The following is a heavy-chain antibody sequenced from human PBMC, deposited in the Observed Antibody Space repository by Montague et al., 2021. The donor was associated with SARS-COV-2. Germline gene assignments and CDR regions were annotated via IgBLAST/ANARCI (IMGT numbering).Heavy chain of an antibody. D-gene: IGHD2-2*01. CDR1: GGSFSGYY. CDR2: INHSGST. J-gene: IGHJ6*02. Sequence: SETLSLTCAVYGGSFSGYYWSWIRQPPGKGLEWIGEINHSGSTNNNPPLKSRFTIQEDTPKNQFSLKLSSVTAADTAVYYCARVRAVPAAMRIFSLGRSYYGMDVWGQGTTVTVSS. V-gene: IGHV4-34*01. CDR3: ARVRAVPAAMRIFSLGRSYYGMDV.